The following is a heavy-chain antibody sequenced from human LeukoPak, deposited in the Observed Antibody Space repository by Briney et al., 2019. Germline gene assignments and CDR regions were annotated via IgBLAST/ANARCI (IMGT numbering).Heavy chain of an antibody. CDR1: GYFISGSSCY. J-gene: IGHJ4*02. CDR3: ARRTYTYNYYFDY. V-gene: IGHV4-39*01. CDR2: IYYSGTT. Sequence: SETLSLTCTVSGYFISGSSCYCGWIRQSPGKGLEWIGNIYYSGTTHFNPSLHSRVTISVDTSKNQFSLKLTSVTAADTALYFCARRTYTYNYYFDYWGQGTLVTVSS. D-gene: IGHD1-1*01.